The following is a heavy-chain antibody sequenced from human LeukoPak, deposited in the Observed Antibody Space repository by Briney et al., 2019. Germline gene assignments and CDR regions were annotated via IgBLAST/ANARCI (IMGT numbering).Heavy chain of an antibody. V-gene: IGHV4-59*01. CDR2: IYYSGST. CDR3: ARGQLWFPLAFDI. J-gene: IGHJ3*02. D-gene: IGHD5-18*01. CDR1: GGSISSYY. Sequence: SETLSLTCTVSGGSISSYYWSWIRQPPGKGLEWIGHIYYSGSTNYNPSLKSRVTISVDTSKNQFSLKLSSVTAADTAVYYCARGQLWFPLAFDIWGQGTMVTVSS.